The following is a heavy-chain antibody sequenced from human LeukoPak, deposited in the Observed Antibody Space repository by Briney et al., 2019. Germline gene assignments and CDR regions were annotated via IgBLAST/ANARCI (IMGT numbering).Heavy chain of an antibody. V-gene: IGHV1-46*01. CDR1: GYTFTSYY. CDR2: INPSGGST. J-gene: IGHJ6*02. Sequence: GASVKVSCKASGYTFTSYYMHWVRQAPGQGLEWMGIINPSGGSTSYAQKFQGRVTMTRDTSTSTVYMELSSLRSEDTAVYYCASPSYRSSSYYGMDVWGQGTTVTVSS. D-gene: IGHD6-13*01. CDR3: ASPSYRSSSYYGMDV.